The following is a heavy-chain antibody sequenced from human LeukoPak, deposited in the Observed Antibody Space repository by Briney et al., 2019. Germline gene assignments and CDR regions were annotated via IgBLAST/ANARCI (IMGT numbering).Heavy chain of an antibody. D-gene: IGHD3/OR15-3a*01. CDR1: GYTFTSYY. CDR3: ARDLMDSKGDY. V-gene: IGHV1-46*01. CDR2: INPSGGST. J-gene: IGHJ4*02. Sequence: ASVKVSCKASGYTFTSYYIHWARQAPGQGLEWMGIINPSGGSTSYAQKFQGRVTMTRDTSTNTVYMELSSLRSEDTAVYYCARDLMDSKGDYWGQGTLVTVSS.